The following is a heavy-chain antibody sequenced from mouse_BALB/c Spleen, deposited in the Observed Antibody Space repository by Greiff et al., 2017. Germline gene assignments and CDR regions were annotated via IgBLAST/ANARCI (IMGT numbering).Heavy chain of an antibody. D-gene: IGHD2-2*01. CDR3: ARGGLRLDYAMDY. J-gene: IGHJ4*01. V-gene: IGHV5-4*02. Sequence: EVQGVESGGGLVKPGGSLKLSCAASGFTFSDYYMYWVRQTPEKRLEWVATISDGGSYTYYPDSVKGRFTISRDNAKNKLYLQMSSLKSEDTAMYYCARGGLRLDYAMDYWGQGTSVTVAA. CDR1: GFTFSDYY. CDR2: ISDGGSYT.